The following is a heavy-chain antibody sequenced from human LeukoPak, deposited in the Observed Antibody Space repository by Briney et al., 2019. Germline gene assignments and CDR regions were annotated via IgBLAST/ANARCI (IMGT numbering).Heavy chain of an antibody. CDR1: GGTFSSYA. V-gene: IGHV1-69*13. J-gene: IGHJ4*02. Sequence: SVKVSCKASGGTFSSYAISWVRQAPGQGLEWMGGIIPIFGTANYAQKFQGRVTITADESTSTAYMELSSLRSEDTAVYYCAFHSGYERYYFDYWGQGTLVTVSS. CDR3: AFHSGYERYYFDY. D-gene: IGHD5-12*01. CDR2: IIPIFGTA.